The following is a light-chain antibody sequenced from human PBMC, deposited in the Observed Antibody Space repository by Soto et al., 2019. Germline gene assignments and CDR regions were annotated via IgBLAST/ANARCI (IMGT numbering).Light chain of an antibody. CDR1: SSDVGAYNY. V-gene: IGLV2-14*01. CDR3: SSYTSSNTLV. J-gene: IGLJ2*01. Sequence: QSAPTQPASVSGSLGQSITISCTGTSSDVGAYNYVSWYQQHPGKAPKLKIFEVSDRPSGVSNRFSGSKSGNTASLTISGLQAEDEADYYCSSYTSSNTLVFGGGTKLTVL. CDR2: EVS.